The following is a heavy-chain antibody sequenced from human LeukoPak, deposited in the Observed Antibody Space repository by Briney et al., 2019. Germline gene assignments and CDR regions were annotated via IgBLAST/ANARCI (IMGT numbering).Heavy chain of an antibody. D-gene: IGHD2-8*01. J-gene: IGHJ4*02. Sequence: SETLSLTCTVSGGSISSYYWSWIRQPAGKGLEWIGRIYTSGSTNYNPSLKSRVTMSVDTSKNQFSLKLSSVTAADTAVYYCAREKSLYCTNGVCPGDYWGQGTLVTVSS. V-gene: IGHV4-4*07. CDR2: IYTSGST. CDR1: GGSISSYY. CDR3: AREKSLYCTNGVCPGDY.